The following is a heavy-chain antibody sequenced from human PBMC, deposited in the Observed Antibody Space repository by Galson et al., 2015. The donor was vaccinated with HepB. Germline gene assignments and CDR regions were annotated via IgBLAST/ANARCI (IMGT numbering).Heavy chain of an antibody. J-gene: IGHJ4*02. D-gene: IGHD6-19*01. CDR1: GFTFSTYT. Sequence: SLRLSCAASGFTFSTYTMSWVRQAPGKGLEWVSAISGSGGSTYYADSVKGRFTISRDNSKNTLYLQMNSLRAEDTAVYYCARAVAGTGYWGQGTLVTVSS. CDR3: ARAVAGTGY. V-gene: IGHV3-23*01. CDR2: ISGSGGST.